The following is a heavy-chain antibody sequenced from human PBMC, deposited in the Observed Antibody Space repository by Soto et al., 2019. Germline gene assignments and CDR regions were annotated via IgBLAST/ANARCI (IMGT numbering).Heavy chain of an antibody. V-gene: IGHV3-23*01. Sequence: VGSLRLSCASSVFTFSDYAMSCVRHSPGKWLEWVTTITGSSSNLYYTDSVKGRFAISRDNSRNILFLQMNSLTAEDTAVYYCANGRAVYAILTHDCWGQGTLVPVSS. J-gene: IGHJ4*02. CDR2: ITGSSSNL. CDR1: VFTFSDYA. D-gene: IGHD3-9*01. CDR3: ANGRAVYAILTHDC.